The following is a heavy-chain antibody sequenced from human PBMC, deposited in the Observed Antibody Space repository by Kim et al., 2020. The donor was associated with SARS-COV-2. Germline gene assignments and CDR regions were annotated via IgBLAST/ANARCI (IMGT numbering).Heavy chain of an antibody. D-gene: IGHD3-22*01. CDR1: GFTFSSYG. Sequence: GGSLRLSCAASGFTFSSYGMHWVRQAPGKGLEWVAVISYDGSNKYYADSVKGRFTISRDNSKNTLYLQMNSLRAEDTAVYYCAKPPYYYDMSGYYYEDY. V-gene: IGHV3-30*18. J-gene: IGHJ6*03. CDR3: AKPPYYYDMSGYYYEDY. CDR2: ISYDGSNK.